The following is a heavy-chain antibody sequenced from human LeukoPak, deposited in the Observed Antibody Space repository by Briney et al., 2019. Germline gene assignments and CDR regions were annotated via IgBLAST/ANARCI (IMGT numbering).Heavy chain of an antibody. D-gene: IGHD2-2*03. Sequence: ASVKVSCKASGGTFSSYAISWVRQAPGQGLERMGGIIPIFGTANYAQKFQGRVTITADESTSTAYMELSSLRSEDTAVYYCASVPGYCSSTSCYREDYWGQGTLVTVSS. CDR1: GGTFSSYA. CDR3: ASVPGYCSSTSCYREDY. V-gene: IGHV1-69*13. J-gene: IGHJ4*02. CDR2: IIPIFGTA.